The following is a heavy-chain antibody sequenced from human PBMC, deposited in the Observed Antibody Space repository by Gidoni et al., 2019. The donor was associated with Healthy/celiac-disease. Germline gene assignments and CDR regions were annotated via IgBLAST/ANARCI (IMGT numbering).Heavy chain of an antibody. CDR1: GFPFRSYE. J-gene: IGHJ6*02. D-gene: IGHD3-22*01. V-gene: IGHV3-48*03. CDR2: ISSSGSTI. CDR3: ARVGARGTMIVYYYYGMDV. Sequence: EVQLVESGGGLVQPGGSLRLSCAASGFPFRSYEMNWVRQAPGKGLEWVSYISSSGSTIYYADSVKGRFTISRDNAKNSLYLQMNSLRAEDTAVYYCARVGARGTMIVYYYYGMDVWGQGTTVTVSS.